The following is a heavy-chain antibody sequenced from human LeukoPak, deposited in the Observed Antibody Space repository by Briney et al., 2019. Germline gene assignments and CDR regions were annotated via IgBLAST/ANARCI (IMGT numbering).Heavy chain of an antibody. CDR1: GFTFSDYY. CDR2: ISSSGSTI. CDR3: AGPRTGTEGYYMDV. Sequence: GGSLRLSCAASGFTFSDYYMSWIRQAPGKGLEWVSYISSSGSTIYYADSVKGRFTISRDNAKNSLYQQMNSLRAEDTAVYYCAGPRTGTEGYYMDVWGKGTTVTVSS. D-gene: IGHD1-7*01. J-gene: IGHJ6*03. V-gene: IGHV3-11*04.